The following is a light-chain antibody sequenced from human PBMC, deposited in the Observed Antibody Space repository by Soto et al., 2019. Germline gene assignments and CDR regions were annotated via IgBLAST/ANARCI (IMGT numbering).Light chain of an antibody. V-gene: IGKV3-15*01. CDR3: HQYVDWQWT. CDR2: GAS. Sequence: EVVMTQSAATLSVSPGDGATLSCRASQSVSRNLAWYQQKPGQAPRLLISGASTRATGIPARFSGSGSGTEFTHSISSQQYEDFAVYYCHQYVDWQWTFSKGTKVEVK. CDR1: QSVSRN. J-gene: IGKJ1*01.